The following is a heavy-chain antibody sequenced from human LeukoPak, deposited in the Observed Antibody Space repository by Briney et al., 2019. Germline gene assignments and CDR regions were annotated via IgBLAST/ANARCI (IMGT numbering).Heavy chain of an antibody. J-gene: IGHJ6*04. CDR1: GYTFTSYG. D-gene: IGHD5-12*01. CDR3: ARVTEIVATSHYYGMDV. CDR2: ISAYNGNT. V-gene: IGHV1-18*01. Sequence: ASVKVSCKASGYTFTSYGISWVRQAPGQGLEWMGWISAYNGNTNYAQKVQGRVTMTTDTSTSTAHMELRSLRSDDTAAYYCARVTEIVATSHYYGMDVWGKGTTVTVSS.